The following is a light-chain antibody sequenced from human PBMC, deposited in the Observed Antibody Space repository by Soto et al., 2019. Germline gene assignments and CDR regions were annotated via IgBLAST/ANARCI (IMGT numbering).Light chain of an antibody. V-gene: IGLV1-51*01. CDR1: SSNIGNNY. CDR3: GTWDSSLSAVV. J-gene: IGLJ3*02. CDR2: DNN. Sequence: QSVLTQPPSVSPTPGQKVTISCSRSSSNIGNNYVSWYQQLPGTAPKLLIYDNNKRPSGIPDRFSGSKSGTSATLGITGLQTGDEADYYCGTWDSSLSAVVFGGGTKLTVL.